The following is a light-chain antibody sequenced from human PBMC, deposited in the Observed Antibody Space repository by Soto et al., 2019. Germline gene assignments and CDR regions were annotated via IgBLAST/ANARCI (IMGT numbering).Light chain of an antibody. CDR3: QQRSNWPPLT. Sequence: ERVMTQSPVTLSVSPGESVTLSCRASQSVGSYLAWYQQKPGQAPRLLIYDASNRATGIPARFSGSGSGTDFTLTISSLEPEDFAVYYCQQRSNWPPLTFGQGTRLEIK. V-gene: IGKV3-11*01. J-gene: IGKJ5*01. CDR1: QSVGSY. CDR2: DAS.